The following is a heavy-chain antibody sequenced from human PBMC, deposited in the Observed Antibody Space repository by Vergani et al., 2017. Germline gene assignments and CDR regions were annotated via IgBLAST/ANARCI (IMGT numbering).Heavy chain of an antibody. J-gene: IGHJ5*02. D-gene: IGHD4-17*01. V-gene: IGHV1-8*01. CDR2: MNPNSGNT. Sequence: QVQLVQSGAEVKKPGASVKVSCKASGYTFTCYDINWVRQATGQGLEWMGWMNPNSGNTGYAQKFQGRVTMTRNTSISTAYMELSSLRSEDTAVYYCARGTGDYGDYRNWFDPWGQGTLVTVSS. CDR1: GYTFTCYD. CDR3: ARGTGDYGDYRNWFDP.